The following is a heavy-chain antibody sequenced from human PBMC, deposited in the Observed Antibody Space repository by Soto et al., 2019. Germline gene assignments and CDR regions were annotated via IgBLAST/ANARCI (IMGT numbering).Heavy chain of an antibody. CDR3: ARDFTDSSGPTLGMGV. J-gene: IGHJ6*02. CDR1: GASISSGGYY. D-gene: IGHD6-19*01. Sequence: PSETLSLTCTVSGASISSGGYYWGWIRQHPGKGLEWIGYIYYSGSTYYNPSLKSRVTISVDTSKSQFSLKLSSVTAADTAVYYCARDFTDSSGPTLGMGVWGQGTTVTVSS. CDR2: IYYSGST. V-gene: IGHV4-31*03.